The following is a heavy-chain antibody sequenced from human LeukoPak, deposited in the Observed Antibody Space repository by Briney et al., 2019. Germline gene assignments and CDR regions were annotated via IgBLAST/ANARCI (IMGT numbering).Heavy chain of an antibody. V-gene: IGHV1-69*01. CDR3: ARASRRDGYNFGADY. CDR1: GGTFSSYA. J-gene: IGHJ4*02. CDR2: IIPIFGTA. D-gene: IGHD5-24*01. Sequence: SVNVSCKASGGTFSSYAISWVRQAPGQGLEWMGGIIPIFGTANYAQKFQGRVTITADESTSTAYMELSSLRSEDTAVYYCARASRRDGYNFGADYWGQGTLVTVSS.